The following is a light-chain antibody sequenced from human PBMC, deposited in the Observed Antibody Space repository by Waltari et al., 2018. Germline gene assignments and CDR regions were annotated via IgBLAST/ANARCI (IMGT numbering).Light chain of an antibody. CDR3: QQYYRTRT. CDR2: GAS. CDR1: HSVLYNSNDNNY. Sequence: HSVLYNSNDNNYLACHQQKPGQPPKLLICGASTRDSGVPDRCSGSWSATDFTLTISSLQAEDVVVYYCQQYYRTRTFGQGTKVEIK. J-gene: IGKJ1*01. V-gene: IGKV4-1*01.